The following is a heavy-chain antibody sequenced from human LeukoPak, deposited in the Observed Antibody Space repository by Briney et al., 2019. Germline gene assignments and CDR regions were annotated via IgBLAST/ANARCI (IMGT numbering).Heavy chain of an antibody. CDR2: ISSSSSTI. Sequence: GGSLRLSCAASGFTFSSYSMNWVRQAPGKGLEWVSYISSSSSTIYYADSVKGRFTISRDNAKNSLYLQMNSLRAEDTAVYYCTKEGLPSGSSWSAWFDPWGQGTLVTVSS. V-gene: IGHV3-48*01. CDR1: GFTFSSYS. CDR3: TKEGLPSGSSWSAWFDP. D-gene: IGHD3-10*01. J-gene: IGHJ5*02.